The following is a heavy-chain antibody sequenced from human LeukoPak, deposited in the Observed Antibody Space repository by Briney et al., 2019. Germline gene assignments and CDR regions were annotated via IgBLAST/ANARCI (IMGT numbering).Heavy chain of an antibody. CDR1: GGSISSSSYY. J-gene: IGHJ4*02. D-gene: IGHD6-13*01. V-gene: IGHV4-39*07. CDR2: IYYSGST. CDR3: ARAGYSSSFFSFDY. Sequence: SETLSLTCTVSGGSISSSSYYWGWIRQPPGKGLEWIGSIYYSGSTYYNPSLKSRVTISVDTSKNQFSLKLSSVTAADTAVYYCARAGYSSSFFSFDYWGQGTLVTVSS.